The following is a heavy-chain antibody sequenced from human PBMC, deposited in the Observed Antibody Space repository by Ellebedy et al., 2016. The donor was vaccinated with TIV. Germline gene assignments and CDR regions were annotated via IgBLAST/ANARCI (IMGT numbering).Heavy chain of an antibody. D-gene: IGHD2-2*01. CDR3: ARDVGYQLLRFWFDP. CDR1: GFTFSSYG. Sequence: GGSLRLXXAASGFTFSSYGMHWVRQAPGKGLEWVAVIWYDGSNKYYADSVKGRFTISRDNSKNTLYLQMNSLRAEDTAVYYCARDVGYQLLRFWFDPWGQGTLVTVSS. CDR2: IWYDGSNK. V-gene: IGHV3-33*01. J-gene: IGHJ5*02.